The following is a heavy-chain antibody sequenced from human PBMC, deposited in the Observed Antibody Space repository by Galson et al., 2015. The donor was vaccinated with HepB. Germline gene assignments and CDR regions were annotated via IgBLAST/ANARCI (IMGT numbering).Heavy chain of an antibody. CDR1: GDSVSNSNAA. CDR3: GRVSGTIYYYGLDV. Sequence: CAISGDSVSNSNAAWNWIRQSPSRGLEWLGRTYYRARWYSDYAPAVRSRITINPDTSKNQFSLQLNSATPDDSAVYYCGRVSGTIYYYGLDVWGQGTTVTVSS. CDR2: TYYRARWYS. J-gene: IGHJ6*02. D-gene: IGHD1/OR15-1a*01. V-gene: IGHV6-1*01.